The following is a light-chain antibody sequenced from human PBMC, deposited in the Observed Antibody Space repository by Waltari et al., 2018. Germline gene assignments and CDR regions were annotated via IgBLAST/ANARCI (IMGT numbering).Light chain of an antibody. V-gene: IGKV4-1*01. J-gene: IGKJ2*01. CDR1: QSVLYSSNNENY. CDR2: WAS. CDR3: QQYYSSPPT. Sequence: DIVMTQSPDSLAVSLGEGATVNCESSQSVLYSSNNENYLAWYQQKPGQPPKLLISWASIRDSGVPDRFSGSGSGTSFTLTINSLQAEEVATYYCQQYYSSPPTFGQGTKLEIK.